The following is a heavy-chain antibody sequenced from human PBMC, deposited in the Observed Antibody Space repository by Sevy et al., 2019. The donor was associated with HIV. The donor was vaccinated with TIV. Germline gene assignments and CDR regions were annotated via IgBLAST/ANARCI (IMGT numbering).Heavy chain of an antibody. V-gene: IGHV3-48*03. CDR2: VSSRGAIT. D-gene: IGHD3-10*01. CDR3: ARGLSTYGSYYFDF. Sequence: GESLKISCAASGFIFSSHELNWVRQAPGKGLEWVSYVSSRGAITHYADSVGGRFTISRDNAQNTLQLQMNSLRVEDTAIYFCARGLSTYGSYYFDFWGRGTLVTVSS. J-gene: IGHJ4*02. CDR1: GFIFSSHE.